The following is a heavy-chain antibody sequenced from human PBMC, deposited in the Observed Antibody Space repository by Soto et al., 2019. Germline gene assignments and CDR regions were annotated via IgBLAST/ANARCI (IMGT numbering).Heavy chain of an antibody. CDR2: ISAYNGNT. Sequence: SCTTSACTFSNDGISVVRRTRVQVLEWMGWISAYNGNTNYAQKLQGRVTMTTDTSTSTAYMELRSLRSDDTAVYYCASDLVSVLTAYYASFSIWGQLTMITVSS. J-gene: IGHJ3*02. V-gene: IGHV1-18*01. CDR1: ACTFSNDG. CDR3: ASDLVSVLTAYYASFSI. D-gene: IGHD3-9*01.